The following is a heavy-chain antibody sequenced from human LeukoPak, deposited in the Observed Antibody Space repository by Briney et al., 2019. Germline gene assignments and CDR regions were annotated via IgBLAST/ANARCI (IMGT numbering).Heavy chain of an antibody. CDR3: ARLSGDLLGDY. J-gene: IGHJ4*02. Sequence: GGSLRLSCAASGFTFSSYAMHWVRQAPGKGLEWVAVISYDGSNKYYADSVKGRFTISRDNSKNTLYLQMNSLRAEDTAVYYCARLSGDLLGDYWGQGTLVTVSS. CDR1: GFTFSSYA. D-gene: IGHD2-21*02. CDR2: ISYDGSNK. V-gene: IGHV3-30*04.